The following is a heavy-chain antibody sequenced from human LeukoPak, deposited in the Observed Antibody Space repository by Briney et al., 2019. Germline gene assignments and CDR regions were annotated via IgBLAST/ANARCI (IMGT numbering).Heavy chain of an antibody. CDR1: GGSVNGYY. V-gene: IGHV4-34*01. Sequence: PSQTRSLTCAVDGGSVNGYYWSWIRQPPGKVLEWIGEINRSGSTNYNPSLKSRVTRSVDISKNQFSLNLSPVTATDTPLYYGGRSRIKGLHLRSFDLWGRGTLVTVCS. D-gene: IGHD4-11*01. CDR2: INRSGST. CDR3: GRSRIKGLHLRSFDL. J-gene: IGHJ2*01.